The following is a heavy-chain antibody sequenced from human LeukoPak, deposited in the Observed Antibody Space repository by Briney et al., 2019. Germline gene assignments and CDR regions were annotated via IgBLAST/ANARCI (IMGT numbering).Heavy chain of an antibody. J-gene: IGHJ4*02. D-gene: IGHD5-24*01. Sequence: PSETLSLTCAVYGGSFSGYYWSWIRQPPGKGLEWIGEINHSGSTNYNPSLKSRVTISVDTSKNQFSLKLSSVTAADTAVYYCASLEAPYDYWGQGTLVTVSS. V-gene: IGHV4-34*01. CDR2: INHSGST. CDR3: ASLEAPYDY. CDR1: GGSFSGYY.